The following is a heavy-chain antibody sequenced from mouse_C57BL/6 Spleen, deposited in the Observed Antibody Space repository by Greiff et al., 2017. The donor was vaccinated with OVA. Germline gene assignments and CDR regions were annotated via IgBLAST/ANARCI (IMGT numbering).Heavy chain of an antibody. CDR1: GFSLTSYG. D-gene: IGHD4-1*01. CDR3: ASPSLTGTGFAY. J-gene: IGHJ3*01. Sequence: QVQLKQSGPGLVQPSQSLSITCTVSGFSLTSYGVHWVRQSPGKGLEWLGVIWSGGSTDYNAAFISRLSISKDNSKSQVFFKMNSLQANDTAIYYCASPSLTGTGFAYWGQGTLVTVSA. CDR2: IWSGGST. V-gene: IGHV2-2*02.